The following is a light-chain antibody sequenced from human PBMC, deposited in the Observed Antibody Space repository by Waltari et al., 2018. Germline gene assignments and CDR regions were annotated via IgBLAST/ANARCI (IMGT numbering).Light chain of an antibody. CDR2: GTT. V-gene: IGLV1-40*01. CDR1: SSNIRADYD. J-gene: IGLJ2*01. Sequence: QSVLTQPPSVSGAPGQRVTISCTGSSSNIRADYDVHWYQPFPGTAPKPLLHGTTRPTSGVHDRISGAKYGTSASLNIIGLQADDEADYFCHSFDSSLSRSVFGGGTRLSVL. CDR3: HSFDSSLSRSV.